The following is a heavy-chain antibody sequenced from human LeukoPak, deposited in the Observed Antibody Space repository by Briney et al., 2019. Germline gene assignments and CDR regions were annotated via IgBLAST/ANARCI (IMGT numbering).Heavy chain of an antibody. CDR1: GFTFSNYG. J-gene: IGHJ6*02. Sequence: GRSLRLSCTASGFTFSNYGMHWVRQAPGKGLEWVAVMWVWNDGSNEYYADSVKGRFTIARDNSKNTLYLQMVSLRAEDKADYYCARDRFPHDDAHYGMDVWGQGTTVTVSS. CDR2: MWVWNDGSNE. V-gene: IGHV3-33*01. D-gene: IGHD3-16*01. CDR3: ARDRFPHDDAHYGMDV.